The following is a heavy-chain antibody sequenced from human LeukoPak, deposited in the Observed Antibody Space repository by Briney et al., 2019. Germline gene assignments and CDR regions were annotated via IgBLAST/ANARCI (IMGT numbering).Heavy chain of an antibody. V-gene: IGHV3-23*01. Sequence: GGSLRLSCAASGFTFSNYAISWVRQAPGKGLEWVSAISGSGGSTYYADSVKGRFTISRDTSRNTLDLQMNSLRVEDTAVYYCAKEGSGNYFFYDAFDIWGQGTMVTVSS. CDR1: GFTFSNYA. CDR2: ISGSGGST. J-gene: IGHJ3*02. CDR3: AKEGSGNYFFYDAFDI. D-gene: IGHD1-26*01.